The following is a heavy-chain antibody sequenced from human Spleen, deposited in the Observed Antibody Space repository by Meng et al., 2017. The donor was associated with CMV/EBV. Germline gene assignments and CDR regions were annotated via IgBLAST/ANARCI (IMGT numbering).Heavy chain of an antibody. CDR3: AREKGTGDVVGATGICDC. D-gene: IGHD1-26*01. CDR2: ISGNTGFI. CDR1: GFTFDDFA. Sequence: SLKISCTASGFTFDDFAMHWVRQTPGEGLEWVSGISGNTGFIGYADSVKGRFTISRDNAKNSLYLQINSLRVEDTAVYYCAREKGTGDVVGATGICDCWGQGTLVTVSS. V-gene: IGHV3-9*01. J-gene: IGHJ4*02.